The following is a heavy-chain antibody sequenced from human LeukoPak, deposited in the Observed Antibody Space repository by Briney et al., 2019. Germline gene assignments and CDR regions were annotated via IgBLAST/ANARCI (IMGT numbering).Heavy chain of an antibody. J-gene: IGHJ6*02. CDR2: IIPILTTP. D-gene: IGHD2-21*01. CDR1: GGTFSNDG. Sequence: ASVKVSCKASGGTFSNDGIRWVRQAPGQGLEWMGGIIPILTTPKYAQKFQGRVTISADESTSTAYMELSSLRAEDTALYYCARGAGFKSGRTIHFFGMDVWGQGTTVTVSS. V-gene: IGHV1-69*13. CDR3: ARGAGFKSGRTIHFFGMDV.